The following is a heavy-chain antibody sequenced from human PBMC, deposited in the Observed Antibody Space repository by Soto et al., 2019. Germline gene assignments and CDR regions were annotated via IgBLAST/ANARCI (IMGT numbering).Heavy chain of an antibody. J-gene: IGHJ4*02. V-gene: IGHV1-18*01. CDR1: GYDFTTYG. Sequence: QVHLVQSGAEVKKPGASGKVSWKGSGYDFTTYGITWVRQAPGQGLEWMGWISAHNGNTNYAQKLQGRVTVTRDTSTSTAYMELRSLRSDDTAVYYCARGRYGDYWGQGALVTVSS. CDR3: ARGRYGDY. D-gene: IGHD1-1*01. CDR2: ISAHNGNT.